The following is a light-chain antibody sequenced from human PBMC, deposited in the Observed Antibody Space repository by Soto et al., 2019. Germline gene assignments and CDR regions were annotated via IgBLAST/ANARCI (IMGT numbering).Light chain of an antibody. CDR3: CSFAVSTTFRV. CDR2: EGN. V-gene: IGLV2-23*03. CDR1: LGSYNL. Sequence: QSVLTQPASVSGSPGQSITISCTGALGSYNLVSWYQQHPGKAPKVIIYEGNKRPSGVSSRFSGSNSGNTASLTISGLQADDEADYYCCSFAVSTTFRVFGGGTKLTVL. J-gene: IGLJ3*02.